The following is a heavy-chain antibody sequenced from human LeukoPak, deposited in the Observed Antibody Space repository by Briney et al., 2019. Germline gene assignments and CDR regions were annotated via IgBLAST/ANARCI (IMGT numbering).Heavy chain of an antibody. CDR3: AICTSGNY. D-gene: IGHD1-1*01. V-gene: IGHV3-7*01. Sequence: PGGSLRLSCADSQFTFNVSWMNWVRQAPGKGLEWVANMDPTGSQKRYVDSVRGRFTISKDNPGASLYLDMHSLRAEDTAIYYCAICTSGNYWGQGTLVTVSS. CDR1: QFTFNVSW. CDR2: MDPTGSQK. J-gene: IGHJ4*02.